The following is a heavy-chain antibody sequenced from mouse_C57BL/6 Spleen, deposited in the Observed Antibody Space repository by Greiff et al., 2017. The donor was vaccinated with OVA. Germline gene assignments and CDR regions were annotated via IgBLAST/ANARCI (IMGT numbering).Heavy chain of an antibody. Sequence: EVQLVESGPGLVKPSQSLSLTCSVTGYSITSGYYWNWIRQFPGNKLEWMGYISYDGSNNYNPSLKNRISITRDTSKNQFFLKLNSVTTEDTATYYCAREGPNGTPGYFDVWGTGTTVTVSS. V-gene: IGHV3-6*01. J-gene: IGHJ1*03. CDR2: ISYDGSN. D-gene: IGHD4-1*02. CDR1: GYSITSGYY. CDR3: AREGPNGTPGYFDV.